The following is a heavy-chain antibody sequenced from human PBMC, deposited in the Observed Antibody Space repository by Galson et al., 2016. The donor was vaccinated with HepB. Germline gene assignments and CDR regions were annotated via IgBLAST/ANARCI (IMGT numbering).Heavy chain of an antibody. CDR1: GYNFLNNW. D-gene: IGHD2-21*02. V-gene: IGHV5-51*01. J-gene: IGHJ6*03. CDR3: ARVSADCGGDCYLPPQNYFYYMDV. Sequence: QSGAEVKKPGESLKISCKTSGYNFLNNWIGWVRQMPGKGLEWMGIIYPGDSDTKYSPPFAGRVTISVDKAITTAYLQWSSLKASDAAMYYCARVSADCGGDCYLPPQNYFYYMDVWGKGTSVTVTS. CDR2: IYPGDSDT.